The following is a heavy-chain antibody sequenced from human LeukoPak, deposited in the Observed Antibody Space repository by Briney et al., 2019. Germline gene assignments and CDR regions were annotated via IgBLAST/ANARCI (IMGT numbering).Heavy chain of an antibody. Sequence: SETLSLTCTVSGGSISSHYWSWIRQPPGRGLEWIGYIYYSGSTNYNPSLKSRVTISVDTSKNQFSLKLSSVTAADTAVYYCAREIRSGYDVSYYYYYMDVWGKGTTVTVSS. V-gene: IGHV4-59*11. J-gene: IGHJ6*03. CDR2: IYYSGST. CDR1: GGSISSHY. CDR3: AREIRSGYDVSYYYYYMDV. D-gene: IGHD5-12*01.